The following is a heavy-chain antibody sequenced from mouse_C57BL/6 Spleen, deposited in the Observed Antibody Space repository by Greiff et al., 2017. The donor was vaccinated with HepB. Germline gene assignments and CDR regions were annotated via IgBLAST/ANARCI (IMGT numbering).Heavy chain of an antibody. D-gene: IGHD2-2*01. CDR3: ARSTMVTVNYAMDY. CDR1: GYSFTGYF. CDR2: INPYNGDT. V-gene: IGHV1-20*01. Sequence: EVQLQQPGPELVKPGDSVKISCKASGYSFTGYFMNWVMQSHGKSLEWIGRINPYNGDTFYNQKFKGKATLTVDKSSSTAHMELRSLTSEDSAVYYCARSTMVTVNYAMDYWGQGTSVTVSS. J-gene: IGHJ4*01.